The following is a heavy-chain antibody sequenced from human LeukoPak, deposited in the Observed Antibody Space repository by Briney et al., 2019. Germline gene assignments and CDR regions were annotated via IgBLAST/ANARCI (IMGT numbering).Heavy chain of an antibody. Sequence: GRSLRLSCAASGFTFSSYAMHWVRQAPGKGLEWVSLISAGGGSIYYIDSVKGRFIISRDNSKNTLYLQMNSLRVDDTAVYYCAKDFEVASYNWFDPWGQGTLVTVSS. J-gene: IGHJ5*02. V-gene: IGHV3-23*01. D-gene: IGHD3-3*01. CDR3: AKDFEVASYNWFDP. CDR2: ISAGGGSI. CDR1: GFTFSSYA.